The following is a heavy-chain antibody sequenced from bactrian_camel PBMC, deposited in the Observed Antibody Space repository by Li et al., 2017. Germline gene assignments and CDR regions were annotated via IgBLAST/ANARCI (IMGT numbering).Heavy chain of an antibody. V-gene: IGHV3S42*01. CDR2: IDSDGAI. D-gene: IGHD5*01. CDR3: AARFQGGFGYGGLCTDVPADFPY. Sequence: VQLVESGGGSVQAGGSLRLSCVASRSLYSGACVGWLRQAPGKEREGVAAIDSDGAIRYADSVKGRFTIAKGQAKHTLYLQMNSLKPDDTATYYCAARFQGGFGYGGLCTDVPADFPYWGQGTQVTVS. CDR1: RSLYSGAC. J-gene: IGHJ6*01.